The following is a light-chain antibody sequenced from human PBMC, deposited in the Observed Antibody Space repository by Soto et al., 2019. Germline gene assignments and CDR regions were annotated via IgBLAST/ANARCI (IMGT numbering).Light chain of an antibody. CDR3: QQYNSYSRTA. J-gene: IGKJ2*01. CDR1: QSISSW. Sequence: DIQMTQSPSTLSASVGDRVTITCRASQSISSWLAWYQQKPGKAPKLLIYDASSLESGVPSRFSGGGSGTEFSLTIISRQPADFAAYYCQQYNSYSRTAFGQGTKLEIK. CDR2: DAS. V-gene: IGKV1-5*01.